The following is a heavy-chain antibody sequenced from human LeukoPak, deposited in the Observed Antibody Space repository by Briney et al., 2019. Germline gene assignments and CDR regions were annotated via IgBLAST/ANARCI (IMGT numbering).Heavy chain of an antibody. D-gene: IGHD1-26*01. CDR1: GYTLTELS. CDR2: FDPEDGET. CDR3: ATVPSSSVGATPWGY. J-gene: IGHJ4*02. Sequence: ASVKVSCKVSGYTLTELSMHWVRQAPGKGLEWMGGFDPEDGETIYAQKFQGRVTMTEYTSTDTAYMELSSLRSEDTAVYYCATVPSSSVGATPWGYWGQGTLVTVSS. V-gene: IGHV1-24*01.